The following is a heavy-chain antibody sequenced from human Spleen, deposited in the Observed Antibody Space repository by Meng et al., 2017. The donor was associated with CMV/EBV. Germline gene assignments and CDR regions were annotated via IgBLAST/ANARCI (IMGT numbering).Heavy chain of an antibody. CDR3: VREYCGGDCSFANFYFDN. D-gene: IGHD2-21*01. J-gene: IGHJ4*02. Sequence: TINTYGLSWVRQAPGQGLEWMGWISSHSGDTNYAPKVQGRVTMTTDTSTNTAYMELRSLRSDDTAIYYCVREYCGGDCSFANFYFDNWGQGTLVTVSS. CDR1: TINTYG. V-gene: IGHV1-18*01. CDR2: ISSHSGDT.